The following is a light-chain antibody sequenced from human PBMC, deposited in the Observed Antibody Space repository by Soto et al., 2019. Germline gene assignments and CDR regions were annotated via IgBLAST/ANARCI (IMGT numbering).Light chain of an antibody. Sequence: QSVLTQSPSASGTPGQRVTISCSRTSSNIGTNYVYWYQQLPGTAPKVLIYSNDKRPSGVPDRFSGSKSGTSASLAISGLRSEDEADYYCAAWDDSLSGPLFGGGTKLTVL. CDR1: SSNIGTNY. J-gene: IGLJ2*01. V-gene: IGLV1-47*01. CDR2: SND. CDR3: AAWDDSLSGPL.